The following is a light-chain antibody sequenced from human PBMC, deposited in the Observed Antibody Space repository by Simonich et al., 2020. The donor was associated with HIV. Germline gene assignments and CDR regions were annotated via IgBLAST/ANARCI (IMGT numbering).Light chain of an antibody. V-gene: IGKV4-1*01. J-gene: IGKJ5*01. Sequence: DIVMTQSADSLAVSLGERATINCKSSQSVLYSANNKNYLAWYQQKPGQPPKLLIYWASTRKSEVPDRFSGSGSGTDFTLTISNLQAEDVAIYYCQQYYSTPLTFGQGTRLEMK. CDR2: WAS. CDR3: QQYYSTPLT. CDR1: QSVLYSANNKNY.